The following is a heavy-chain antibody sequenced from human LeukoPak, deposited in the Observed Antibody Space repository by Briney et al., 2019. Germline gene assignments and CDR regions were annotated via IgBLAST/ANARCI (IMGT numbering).Heavy chain of an antibody. CDR1: GYTFTGYY. J-gene: IGHJ4*02. CDR2: INPNSGGT. CDR3: AREFSSGWYGIDY. V-gene: IGHV1-2*02. Sequence: ASVKVSCKASGYTFTGYYMHWVRQAPGQGLEWMGWINPNSGGTNYAQKFQGRVTMTRDTSISTAYMELSRLRSDDTAVYYCAREFSSGWYGIDYWGQGTLGTVSS. D-gene: IGHD6-19*01.